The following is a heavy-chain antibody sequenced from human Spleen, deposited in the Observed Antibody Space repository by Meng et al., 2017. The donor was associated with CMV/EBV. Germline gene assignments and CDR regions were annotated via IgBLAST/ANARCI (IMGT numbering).Heavy chain of an antibody. CDR3: ARVGADCSSTSCHYGMDV. D-gene: IGHD2-2*01. CDR1: GFTFSSYW. CDR2: IKQDGSEK. V-gene: IGHV3-7*01. J-gene: IGHJ6*02. Sequence: GESLKISCAASGFTFSSYWMSWVRQAPGKGLEWVANIKQDGSEKYYVDSVKGRFTISRDNAKNSLYLQMNSLRAEDTAVYYCARVGADCSSTSCHYGMDVWGQGTTVTVSS.